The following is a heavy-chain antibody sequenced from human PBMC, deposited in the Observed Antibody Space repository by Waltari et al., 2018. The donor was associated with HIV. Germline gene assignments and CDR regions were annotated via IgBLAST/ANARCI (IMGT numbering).Heavy chain of an antibody. V-gene: IGHV4-59*01. Sequence: QVQLQESGPGLVKPSETLSLTCTVSGGSISSYYWSWIRQPPGKGLEWIGYIYYSGSTNYNPSLKSRVTISVDTSKNQFSLKLSSVTAADTAVYYCARGRTIFGVVISYFDYWGQGTLVTVSS. D-gene: IGHD3-3*01. CDR2: IYYSGST. J-gene: IGHJ4*02. CDR1: GGSISSYY. CDR3: ARGRTIFGVVISYFDY.